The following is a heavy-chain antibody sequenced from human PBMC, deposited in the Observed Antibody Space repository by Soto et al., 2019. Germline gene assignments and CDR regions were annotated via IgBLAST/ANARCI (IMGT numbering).Heavy chain of an antibody. Sequence: QVRLVQSGAEVKRPGASVKVSCKTYGYSFTVYGISWVRQAPGQGLEWMGWMSTYTGDTNYARKFRGRVTMTTDIYASTASMELRSLTSDDTAVYYCARDPGGATGFDPWGQGTPVIVST. CDR3: ARDPGGATGFDP. CDR1: GYSFTVYG. CDR2: MSTYTGDT. V-gene: IGHV1-18*01. J-gene: IGHJ5*02. D-gene: IGHD3-10*01.